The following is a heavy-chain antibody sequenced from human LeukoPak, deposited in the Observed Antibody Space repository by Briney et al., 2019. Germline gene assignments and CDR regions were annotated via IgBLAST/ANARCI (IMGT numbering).Heavy chain of an antibody. D-gene: IGHD6-19*01. CDR3: ASAREWQVQNAPFDY. V-gene: IGHV3-7*01. J-gene: IGHJ4*02. CDR1: GFSFNSYW. CDR2: IKQDGSEK. Sequence: GGSLRLFCAASGFSFNSYWMSWVRQAPGKGLEWVANIKQDGSEKYYVDSVRGRFTISRDNAKNSLYLQMNGLRAEDTAIYYCASAREWQVQNAPFDYWGQGTLVTVSS.